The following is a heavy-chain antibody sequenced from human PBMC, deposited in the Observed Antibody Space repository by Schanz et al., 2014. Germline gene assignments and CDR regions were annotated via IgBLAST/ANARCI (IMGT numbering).Heavy chain of an antibody. CDR1: GYTFTSYG. D-gene: IGHD6-13*01. CDR3: ARDLAAAGNYYYYYGMDV. J-gene: IGHJ6*02. Sequence: QVQLVQSGAEVKKPGASVKVSCKASGYTFTSYGISWVRQAPGQGLEWMGWISAYNGNTNYAQKLQGRVTMTTDISTSTAYMELRSLRSDDTAVYYCARDLAAAGNYYYYYGMDVWGQGTTVTVSS. CDR2: ISAYNGNT. V-gene: IGHV1-18*01.